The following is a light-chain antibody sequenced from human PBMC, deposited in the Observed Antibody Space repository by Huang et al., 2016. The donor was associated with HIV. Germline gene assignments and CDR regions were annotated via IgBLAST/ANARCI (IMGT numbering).Light chain of an antibody. CDR1: QSIESY. V-gene: IGKV1-39*01. CDR3: QQSYSNPRT. Sequence: DIQMTQSPSSLSASVGDIVTITCRASQSIESYLNWYQQKPGKAPKLLIYAASTLRSGVPSRFSGSGSGTDFTLTVSSLQPEDFATYYCQQSYSNPRTFGQGTRVEIK. J-gene: IGKJ1*01. CDR2: AAS.